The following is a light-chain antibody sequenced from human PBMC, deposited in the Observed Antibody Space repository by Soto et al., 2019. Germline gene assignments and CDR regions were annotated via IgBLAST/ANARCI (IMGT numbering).Light chain of an antibody. J-gene: IGLJ1*01. Sequence: QSALTQPASVSGSPGQSITISCPGPTSDVGTYNYVSWYQQHPGEAPKLLICEVSNRPSGVSNRFSGSKSGNTASLTISGLQAEDEADYYCSSYTTSTTLYVFGTGTKLTVL. CDR3: SSYTTSTTLYV. CDR1: TSDVGTYNY. CDR2: EVS. V-gene: IGLV2-14*01.